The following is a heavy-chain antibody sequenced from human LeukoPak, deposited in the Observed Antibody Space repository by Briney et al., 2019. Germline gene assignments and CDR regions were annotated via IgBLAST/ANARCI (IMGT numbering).Heavy chain of an antibody. D-gene: IGHD1-7*01. Sequence: SETLSLTCTVSGGSISSYYWSWIRQPPGKGLEWIGYIYYSGSTNYNPSLKSRVTISVDTSKNQFSLKLSSVTAADTAVYYCARVGLTGTTVYWGQGTLVTVSS. CDR2: IYYSGST. CDR3: ARVGLTGTTVY. CDR1: GGSISSYY. J-gene: IGHJ4*02. V-gene: IGHV4-59*01.